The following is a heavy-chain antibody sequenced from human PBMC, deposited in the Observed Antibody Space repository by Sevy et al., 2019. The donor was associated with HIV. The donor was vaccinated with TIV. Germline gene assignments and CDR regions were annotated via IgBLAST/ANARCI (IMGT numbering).Heavy chain of an antibody. CDR1: GYTFTSYN. D-gene: IGHD2-15*01. Sequence: ASVKVSCKASGYTFTSYNINWVRQAPGQGLDWMERISGYNGDTLYAQKFQGRVTMTTDTSTNTAYMELRSLRSDDTAVYYCARDSCSGGSCYQSGVYWGQGTLVTVSS. V-gene: IGHV1-18*04. J-gene: IGHJ4*02. CDR3: ARDSCSGGSCYQSGVY. CDR2: ISGYNGDT.